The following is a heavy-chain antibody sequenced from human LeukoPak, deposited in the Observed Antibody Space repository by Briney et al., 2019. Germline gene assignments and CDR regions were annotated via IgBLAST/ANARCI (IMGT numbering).Heavy chain of an antibody. D-gene: IGHD2-15*01. CDR2: ISAYNGDT. J-gene: IGHJ3*02. Sequence: ASVKVSCKTSGYIFAHNGISWVRQAPGQGPEWMGWISAYNGDTKYSQKFQGRVTITRDTSASTAYMELSSLRSEDTAVYYCARISGVVLSDAFDIWGQGTMVTVSS. CDR3: ARISGVVLSDAFDI. V-gene: IGHV1-18*01. CDR1: GYIFAHNG.